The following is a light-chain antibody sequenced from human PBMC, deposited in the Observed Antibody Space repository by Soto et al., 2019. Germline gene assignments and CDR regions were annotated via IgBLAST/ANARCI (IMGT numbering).Light chain of an antibody. CDR2: TAA. J-gene: IGKJ5*01. V-gene: IGKV1-12*01. CDR1: QGIGSR. CDR3: QQYNNWPPIT. Sequence: DIPMTQSPSAVSASVGDRVTITCRVSQGIGSRLAWYQQKPGKAAKLLIYTAAGWQSGGPSRFSGSGSGTDFTLTISSLQPEDFAVYYCQQYNNWPPITFGQGTRLEIK.